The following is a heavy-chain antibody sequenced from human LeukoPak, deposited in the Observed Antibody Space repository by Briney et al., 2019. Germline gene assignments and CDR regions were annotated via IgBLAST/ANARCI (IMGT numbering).Heavy chain of an antibody. CDR3: ARDYCSGGSCYWGWLHQNLDKYYFDY. CDR2: IISYSDNP. V-gene: IGHV1-18*01. CDR1: GYTFTSYY. Sequence: ASVKVSCKASGYTFTSYYITWVRQAPGQGLEWMGWIISYSDNPTYARNLQGRVTMTTDTSTSTAYMELRSLRSDDTAVYYCARDYCSGGSCYWGWLHQNLDKYYFDYWGQGTLVTVSS. D-gene: IGHD2-15*01. J-gene: IGHJ4*02.